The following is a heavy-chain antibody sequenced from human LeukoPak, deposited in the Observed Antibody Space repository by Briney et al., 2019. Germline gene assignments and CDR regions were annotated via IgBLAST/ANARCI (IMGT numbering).Heavy chain of an antibody. V-gene: IGHV4-59*08. CDR2: IYYSGST. Sequence: SETLSLTCTVSGGSISSYYWSWIRQPPGKGLEWIGYIYYSGSTNYNPSLKGRVTISVDTSKNQFSLKLSSVTAADTAVYYCARVITAMAESVFDYWGQGTLVTVSS. CDR1: GGSISSYY. CDR3: ARVITAMAESVFDY. D-gene: IGHD5-18*01. J-gene: IGHJ4*02.